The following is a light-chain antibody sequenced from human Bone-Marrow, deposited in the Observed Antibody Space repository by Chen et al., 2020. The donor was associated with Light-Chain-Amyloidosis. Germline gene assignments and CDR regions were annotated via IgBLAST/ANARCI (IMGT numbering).Light chain of an antibody. CDR2: EVT. CDR3: SSYTITNTLV. Sequence: QFALTQPASVSGSPGQLVPIFRTGTSSDVGGDNHVSWYQQHPAKAPKPMIYEVTNRPPWVPDRFSGSKSDNTASLTISGLQAEDEADYFCSSYTITNTLVFGSGTRVTVL. CDR1: SSDVGGDNH. J-gene: IGLJ1*01. V-gene: IGLV2-14*01.